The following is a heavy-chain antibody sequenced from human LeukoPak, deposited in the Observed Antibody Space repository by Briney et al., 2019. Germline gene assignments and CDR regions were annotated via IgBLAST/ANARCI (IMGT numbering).Heavy chain of an antibody. V-gene: IGHV4-59*01. J-gene: IGHJ4*02. Sequence: SETLSLTCTVSGGSISGYYWSWIRQPPGKGLEWIGYIYYSGSTNYNPSLKSRVTISVDTSKNQFSLKLSSVTAADTAVYYCARATNYAILTGYNYFDYWGQGTLITVSS. D-gene: IGHD3-9*01. CDR3: ARATNYAILTGYNYFDY. CDR1: GGSISGYY. CDR2: IYYSGST.